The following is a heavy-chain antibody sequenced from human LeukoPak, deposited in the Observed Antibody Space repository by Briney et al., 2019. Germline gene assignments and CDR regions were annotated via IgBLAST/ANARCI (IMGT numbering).Heavy chain of an antibody. V-gene: IGHV3-30*02. CDR3: VKDNPLNY. CDR1: GFTFSNYG. J-gene: IGHJ4*02. CDR2: IRYDGNNK. Sequence: PGGSLRLSCGASGFTFSNYGMLWVRQAPGKGLEWVAFIRYDGNNKLYADSMKGRFTISRDNSKNTLYLHINSLRAEDTALYYCVKDNPLNYWGQGTLVTVSS. D-gene: IGHD1-14*01.